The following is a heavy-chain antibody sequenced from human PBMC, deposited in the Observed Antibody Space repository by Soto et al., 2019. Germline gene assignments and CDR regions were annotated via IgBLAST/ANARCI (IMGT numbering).Heavy chain of an antibody. CDR2: ISGSGGST. V-gene: IGHV3-23*01. J-gene: IGHJ4*02. CDR3: AKGQYYDFWSGYFDY. D-gene: IGHD3-3*01. Sequence: GGSLRLSCAASGFTFSSYAMSWVRQAPGKGLEWVSAISGSGGSTYYADSVKGRFTISRDNSKNTLYLQMNSLRAEDTAVYYCAKGQYYDFWSGYFDYWGQGTLVTVSS. CDR1: GFTFSSYA.